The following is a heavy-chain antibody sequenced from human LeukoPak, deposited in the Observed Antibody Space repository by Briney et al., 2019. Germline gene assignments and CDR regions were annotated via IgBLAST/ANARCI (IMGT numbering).Heavy chain of an antibody. J-gene: IGHJ4*02. CDR2: INHSGST. CDR3: ARGASGYDILTGYQLDY. D-gene: IGHD3-9*01. V-gene: IGHV4-34*01. CDR1: GGSFSGYY. Sequence: SETLSLTCAVYGGSFSGYYWSWIRQPPGKGLEWIGEINHSGSTNHNPSLKSRVTISVDTSKNQFSLKLSSVTAADTAVYYCARGASGYDILTGYQLDYWGQGTLVTVSS.